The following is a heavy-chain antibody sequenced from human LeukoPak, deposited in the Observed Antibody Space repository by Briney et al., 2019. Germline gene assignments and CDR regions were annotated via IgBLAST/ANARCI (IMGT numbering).Heavy chain of an antibody. D-gene: IGHD2-2*01. V-gene: IGHV3-30*03. CDR3: AITGSVVVVPAAWYWFDP. Sequence: GRSLRLSCAASGFTFSSYGMHWVRQAPGKGLEWVAVISYDGSNKYYADSVKGRFTISRDNSKNTLYLQMNSLRAEDTAVYYCAITGSVVVVPAAWYWFDPWGQGTLVTVSS. J-gene: IGHJ5*02. CDR1: GFTFSSYG. CDR2: ISYDGSNK.